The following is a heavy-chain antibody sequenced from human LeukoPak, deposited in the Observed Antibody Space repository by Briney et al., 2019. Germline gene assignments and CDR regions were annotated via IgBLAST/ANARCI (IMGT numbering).Heavy chain of an antibody. J-gene: IGHJ4*02. CDR2: ISTSSSYI. V-gene: IGHV3-21*04. D-gene: IGHD6-19*01. CDR3: ARDLWSSSGWYSGLGY. CDR1: GFTFSSYS. Sequence: GGSLRLSCAASGFTFSSYSMNWVRQAPGKGLEWVSSISTSSSYIHYADSVKGRFTISRDNAKNSLYLQMNSLRSDDTAVYYCARDLWSSSGWYSGLGYWGQGTLVTVSS.